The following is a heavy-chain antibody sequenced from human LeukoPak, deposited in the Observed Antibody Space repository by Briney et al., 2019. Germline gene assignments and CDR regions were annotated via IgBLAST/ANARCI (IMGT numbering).Heavy chain of an antibody. V-gene: IGHV1-18*01. CDR2: ISAYNGNT. CDR3: ARVLRYSSKYYYYYMDV. D-gene: IGHD5-18*01. CDR1: GYTFTSYA. J-gene: IGHJ6*03. Sequence: GASVKVSCKASGYTFTSYAMSWVRQAPGQGLEWMGWISAYNGNTNYAQKIQGRVTMTTDTSTSTAYMELRSLRSDDTAVYYCARVLRYSSKYYYYYMDVWGKGTTVTISS.